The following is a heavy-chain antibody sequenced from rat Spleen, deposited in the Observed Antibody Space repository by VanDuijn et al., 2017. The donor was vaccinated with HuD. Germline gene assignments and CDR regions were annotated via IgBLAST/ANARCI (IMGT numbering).Heavy chain of an antibody. CDR3: ARSDGVHYYLPFAD. Sequence: EVQLQESGPGLVKPSQSLSLTCSVTGHSITSSYRWNWIRKFPGNKLEWMGYINSAGNTLYNPSLKSRISITRDTSKNQFFLQVSSVTTEDTATYYCARSDGVHYYLPFADWGQGTLVTASS. CDR1: GHSITSSYR. J-gene: IGHJ3*01. CDR2: INSAGNT. D-gene: IGHD1-1*01. V-gene: IGHV3-3*01.